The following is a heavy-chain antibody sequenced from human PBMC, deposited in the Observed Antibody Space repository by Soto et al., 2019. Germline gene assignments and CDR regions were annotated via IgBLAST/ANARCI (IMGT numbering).Heavy chain of an antibody. D-gene: IGHD2-2*02. CDR2: IYWDDDK. CDR3: AHSYIPRVLDY. J-gene: IGHJ4*02. CDR1: GFPLSTSGVG. Sequence: QITLKQSGPTLVKPTQTLTLTCTFSGFPLSTSGVGVGWIRQPPGKALEWLALIYWDDDKRFSPSLKSRLTITKDTSKHQVVLTMTNMDPVDTATYYCAHSYIPRVLDYWGQGTLVTVSA. V-gene: IGHV2-5*02.